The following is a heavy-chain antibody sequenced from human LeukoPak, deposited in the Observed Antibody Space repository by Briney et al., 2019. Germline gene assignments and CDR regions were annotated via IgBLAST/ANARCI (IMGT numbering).Heavy chain of an antibody. Sequence: VASVKVSCKASGGTFSSYAISWVRQAPGQGLEWMGGIIPIFGTANYAQKFQGRVTITADESTSTAYMELSSLRSEDTAVYYCARDQFDYYDSSGYYTPGDYWGQGTLVTVSS. D-gene: IGHD3-22*01. J-gene: IGHJ4*02. V-gene: IGHV1-69*13. CDR1: GGTFSSYA. CDR2: IIPIFGTA. CDR3: ARDQFDYYDSSGYYTPGDY.